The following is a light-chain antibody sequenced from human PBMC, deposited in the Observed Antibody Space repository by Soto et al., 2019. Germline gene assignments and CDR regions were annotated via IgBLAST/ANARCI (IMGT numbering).Light chain of an antibody. CDR1: QSISSY. CDR2: AAS. Sequence: DIPMTQSPSSLSASVGDRVTITCRASQSISSYLNWYQQKPGKAPKLLIYAASSLQSGVPSRFSGGGSGTDVTLTLSSLQPEDFATYFCQQSYSTPLTFGGGTKVEIK. J-gene: IGKJ4*02. CDR3: QQSYSTPLT. V-gene: IGKV1-39*01.